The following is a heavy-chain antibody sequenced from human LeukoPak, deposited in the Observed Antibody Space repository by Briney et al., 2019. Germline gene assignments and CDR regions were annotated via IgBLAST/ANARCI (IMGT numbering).Heavy chain of an antibody. Sequence: GGSLRLSCAASGFTFSGCAMSWVRQAPGKGLEWVSAIRGSGGTTYYADSVKGRFTISRDNSKDTLYLQMNSLRAEDTAVYYCAKDNGDYFDYWGQGTLVTVSS. D-gene: IGHD4-17*01. CDR3: AKDNGDYFDY. V-gene: IGHV3-23*01. CDR1: GFTFSGCA. CDR2: IRGSGGTT. J-gene: IGHJ4*02.